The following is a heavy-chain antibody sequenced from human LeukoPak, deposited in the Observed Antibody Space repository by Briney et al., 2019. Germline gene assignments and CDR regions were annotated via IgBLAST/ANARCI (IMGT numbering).Heavy chain of an antibody. CDR2: MSPNSGDT. D-gene: IGHD6-13*01. Sequence: ASVKVSCKASGYTFTSYDINWVRQATGQRPEWMGWMSPNSGDTGYAQKFQDRVTMTRNTSISTAYMELSSLRGEDTAVYYCARASWGSSSWYCFDYWGQGTLVTVSS. V-gene: IGHV1-8*01. CDR3: ARASWGSSSWYCFDY. J-gene: IGHJ4*02. CDR1: GYTFTSYD.